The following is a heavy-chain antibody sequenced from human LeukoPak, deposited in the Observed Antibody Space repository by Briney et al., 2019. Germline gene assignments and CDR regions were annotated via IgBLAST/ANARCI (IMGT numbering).Heavy chain of an antibody. V-gene: IGHV4-59*01. CDR2: INYSGST. CDR3: ARYYYDSSGYYSVAFDI. Sequence: SETLSLTCTVSGGSISSYYWSWIRQPPGKGLEWIGYINYSGSTNYNPSLKSRVTISVDTSKNQFSLKLSSVTAADTAVYYCARYYYDSSGYYSVAFDIWGQGTMVTVSS. D-gene: IGHD3-22*01. CDR1: GGSISSYY. J-gene: IGHJ3*02.